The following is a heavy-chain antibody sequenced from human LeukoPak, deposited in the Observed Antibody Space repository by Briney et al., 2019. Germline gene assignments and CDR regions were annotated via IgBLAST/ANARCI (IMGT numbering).Heavy chain of an antibody. V-gene: IGHV3-23*01. D-gene: IGHD3-10*01. CDR3: AKHYYGSGSYSPDY. CDR2: ISGSGGST. Sequence: GGSLRPSCAASGFTFSSYAMSWVRQAPGKGLEWVSAISGSGGSTYYADSVKGRFTISRDNSKNTLYLQMNSLRAEDTAVYYCAKHYYGSGSYSPDYWGQGTLVTVSS. CDR1: GFTFSSYA. J-gene: IGHJ4*02.